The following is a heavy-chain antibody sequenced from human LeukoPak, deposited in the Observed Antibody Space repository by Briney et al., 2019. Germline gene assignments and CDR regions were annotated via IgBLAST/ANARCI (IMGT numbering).Heavy chain of an antibody. V-gene: IGHV4-34*01. Sequence: SETLSLTCAVYGGSFSGYYWSWIRQPPGKGLEWIGKINHSGSINYNPSLKSRVTISVDTSKNQFSLKLSSVTAADTAVYYCARRIYGDYPYDAFDIWGQGTMVTVSS. CDR1: GGSFSGYY. CDR2: INHSGSI. J-gene: IGHJ3*02. CDR3: ARRIYGDYPYDAFDI. D-gene: IGHD4-17*01.